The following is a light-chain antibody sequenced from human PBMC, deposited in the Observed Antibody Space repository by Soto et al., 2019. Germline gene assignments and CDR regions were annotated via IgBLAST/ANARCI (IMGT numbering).Light chain of an antibody. V-gene: IGLV2-14*01. J-gene: IGLJ1*01. Sequence: QSALTQPASVSGSPGQSITIACIGTSSDVGRYKYVSWYQQHPGQAPRLMIYDVNNRPSGVSNRFSGSKSDNTASLTISGLQAEDEADYYCSSYTSSSTRVFGTGTKVTVL. CDR2: DVN. CDR1: SSDVGRYKY. CDR3: SSYTSSSTRV.